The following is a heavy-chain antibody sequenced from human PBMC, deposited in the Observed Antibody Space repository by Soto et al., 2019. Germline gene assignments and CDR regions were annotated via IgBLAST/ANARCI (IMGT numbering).Heavy chain of an antibody. V-gene: IGHV3-49*04. D-gene: IGHD3-22*01. CDR2: IRNNGYGGTA. Sequence: GGSLRLSCAASGFKFGDYAMTWVRQAPGKGLEWVGFIRNNGYGGTANYAASVKGRFTISRDDPKTIAYLQMNSLKTEDTAVYYCIRGSFGYYGPWGQGTLVTVSS. CDR1: GFKFGDYA. J-gene: IGHJ5*02. CDR3: IRGSFGYYGP.